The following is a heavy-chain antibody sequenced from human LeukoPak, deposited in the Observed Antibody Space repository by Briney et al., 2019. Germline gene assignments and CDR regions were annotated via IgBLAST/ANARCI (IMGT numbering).Heavy chain of an antibody. V-gene: IGHV1-69*13. Sequence: SVKVSCKPSGGTFSTYAISWVRQAPGQGLEWMGGIIPILGTAKYAKKFQGRVTITADEFTSTAHMELSSLRSEDTAVYYCASNTNYYEGSGHYVFDYWGQGTLVTISS. J-gene: IGHJ4*02. CDR3: ASNTNYYEGSGHYVFDY. D-gene: IGHD3-22*01. CDR1: GGTFSTYA. CDR2: IIPILGTA.